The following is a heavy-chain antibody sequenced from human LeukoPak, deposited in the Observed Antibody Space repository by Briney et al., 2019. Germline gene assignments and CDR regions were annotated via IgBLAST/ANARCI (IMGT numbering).Heavy chain of an antibody. J-gene: IGHJ4*02. V-gene: IGHV3-30*03. CDR3: ARPHSSRGIYFYALGF. CDR1: GFTFSLFG. D-gene: IGHD2/OR15-2a*01. Sequence: GGSLRLSCEASGFTFSLFGMHWIRQAPGRGLEWVTFMSYDGNDAKYADSVKGRFTISRDNSRNTLYLQMNSLRIEDTAIYYCARPHSSRGIYFYALGFWGQGSQVTVSS. CDR2: MSYDGNDA.